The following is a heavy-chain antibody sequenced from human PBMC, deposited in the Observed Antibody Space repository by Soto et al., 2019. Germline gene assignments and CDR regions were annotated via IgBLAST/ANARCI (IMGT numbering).Heavy chain of an antibody. J-gene: IGHJ4*02. CDR1: GFTVSSSY. CDR2: ILTGGGT. CDR3: ARGYWRLGESYYFDS. V-gene: IGHV3-53*01. D-gene: IGHD3-16*01. Sequence: GGSLRLSCAISGFTVSSSYMSWVRQAPRMGLEWVSVILTGGGTHYADSVKGRFTVSRDNSQNTVYLQMNNLRGEDTATYYCARGYWRLGESYYFDSWGQGTLVTVSS.